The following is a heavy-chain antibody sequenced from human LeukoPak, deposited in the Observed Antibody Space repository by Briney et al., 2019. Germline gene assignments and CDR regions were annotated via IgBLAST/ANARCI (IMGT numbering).Heavy chain of an antibody. CDR1: GGSFSGYY. D-gene: IGHD6-13*01. V-gene: IGHV4-34*01. CDR2: INHSGSA. CDR3: ARGFSSWYGPQRAFDI. Sequence: PSETLSLTCAVYGGSFSGYYWSWIRQPPGKGLEWIGEINHSGSANYNPSLKSRVTISVDTSKNQFSLKLSSVTAADTAVYYCARGFSSWYGPQRAFDIWGQGTMVTVSS. J-gene: IGHJ3*02.